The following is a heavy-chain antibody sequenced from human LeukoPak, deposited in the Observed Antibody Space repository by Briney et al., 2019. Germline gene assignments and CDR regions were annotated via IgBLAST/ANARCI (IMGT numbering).Heavy chain of an antibody. Sequence: SETLSLTCTVSGGFISSSSYYWGWIRQPPGKGLEWIGSIYYSGSTYYNPSLKSRVTISVDTSKNQFSLKLSSVTAADTAVYYCARIGADILTGFNFDYWGQGTLVTVSS. D-gene: IGHD3-9*01. CDR1: GGFISSSSYY. CDR3: ARIGADILTGFNFDY. J-gene: IGHJ4*02. V-gene: IGHV4-39*01. CDR2: IYYSGST.